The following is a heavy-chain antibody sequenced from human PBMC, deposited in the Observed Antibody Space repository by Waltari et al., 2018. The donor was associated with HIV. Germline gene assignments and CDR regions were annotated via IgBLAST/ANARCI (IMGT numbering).Heavy chain of an antibody. CDR1: TFTSYG. Sequence: TFTSYGISWVRQAPGQGLEWMGWISAYNGNTNYAQKLQGRVTMTTDTSTSTAYMELRSLRSDDTAVYYCARDYKGVSGKYYYDSSGYYYIDAFDIWGQGTMVTVSS. J-gene: IGHJ3*02. V-gene: IGHV1-18*01. CDR3: ARDYKGVSGKYYYDSSGYYYIDAFDI. D-gene: IGHD3-22*01. CDR2: ISAYNGNT.